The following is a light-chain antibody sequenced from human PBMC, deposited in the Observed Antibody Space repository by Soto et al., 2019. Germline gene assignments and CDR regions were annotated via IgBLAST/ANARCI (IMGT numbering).Light chain of an antibody. V-gene: IGLV2-14*01. Sequence: QSVLTQPASVSGSPGQSITISCTGTSSDVGGYIYVSWYQQHPGKAPKLMIYDVTSRPSGVSYRFSGSKSGNTASLTISGLQAEDEDDYYCSSYTTSSSYVFGTATKVTVL. CDR1: SSDVGGYIY. J-gene: IGLJ1*01. CDR3: SSYTTSSSYV. CDR2: DVT.